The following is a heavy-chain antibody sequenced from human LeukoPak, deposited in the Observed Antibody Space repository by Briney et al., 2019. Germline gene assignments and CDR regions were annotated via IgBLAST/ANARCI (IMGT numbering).Heavy chain of an antibody. V-gene: IGHV5-10-1*01. CDR1: GYSFTSYW. D-gene: IGHD2-2*01. Sequence: PGGSLRISCKGSGYSFTSYWISWVRQMPGKGLEWMGRIDPSDSYTNYSPSFQGHVTISADKSISTAYLQWSSLKASDTAMYYCARGGAVERYCSSTSCYWVDAFDIWGQETMVTVSS. CDR2: IDPSDSYT. J-gene: IGHJ3*02. CDR3: ARGGAVERYCSSTSCYWVDAFDI.